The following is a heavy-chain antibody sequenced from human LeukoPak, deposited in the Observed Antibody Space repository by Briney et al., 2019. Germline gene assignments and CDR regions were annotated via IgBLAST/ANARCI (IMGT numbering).Heavy chain of an antibody. Sequence: PGGSLRLSCAASRFTLSNYWMSWVRRAPGKGLEWVANIKQDGSETYYADSVKGRFTISRDNAKNSLSLQMNSLRAEDTAVYYCARQRGSGCLDYWGQGTLVTVSS. D-gene: IGHD6-19*01. CDR2: IKQDGSET. J-gene: IGHJ4*02. V-gene: IGHV3-7*01. CDR1: RFTLSNYW. CDR3: ARQRGSGCLDY.